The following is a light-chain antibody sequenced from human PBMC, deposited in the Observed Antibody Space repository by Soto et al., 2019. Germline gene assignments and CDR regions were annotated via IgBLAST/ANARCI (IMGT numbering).Light chain of an antibody. CDR1: QSVSSN. CDR3: QQYNDWPLT. Sequence: EIFMTQSPVTLSVSPGERATLSCRASQSVSSNLAWYQQKPGQAPSLLIYGAFTRATGIPARFSGTGSGTEFTLTISSLQSEDFALYYCQQYNDWPLTVGQGTKV. CDR2: GAF. J-gene: IGKJ1*01. V-gene: IGKV3-15*01.